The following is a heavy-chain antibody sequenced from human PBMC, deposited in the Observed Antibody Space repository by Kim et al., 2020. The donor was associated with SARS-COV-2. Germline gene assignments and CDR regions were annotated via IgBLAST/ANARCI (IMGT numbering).Heavy chain of an antibody. Sequence: GGSLRLSCAASGFTFDRYAMAWVRQAPGKGLQWISALSGVGGSTFYADSVKGRFTISRDNSRNTVYLQMNGLRAEDTAVYYCAKEERHLEYWDQGTLVT. CDR3: AKEERHLEY. CDR2: LSGVGGST. D-gene: IGHD6-25*01. J-gene: IGHJ4*02. V-gene: IGHV3-23*01. CDR1: GFTFDRYA.